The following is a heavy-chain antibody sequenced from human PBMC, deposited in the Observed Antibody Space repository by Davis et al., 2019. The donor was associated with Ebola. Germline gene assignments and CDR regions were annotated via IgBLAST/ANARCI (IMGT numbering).Heavy chain of an antibody. CDR1: GGPFSSHS. Sequence: ASVKVSCKASGGPFSSHSINGVRQAPGQGLEWMGWMNPNSGNTGYAQKFQGRVTMTRNTSISTAYMELSSLRSEDTAVYYCAIYLVLDAFDIWGQGTMVTVSS. CDR2: MNPNSGNT. D-gene: IGHD2-8*02. J-gene: IGHJ3*02. CDR3: AIYLVLDAFDI. V-gene: IGHV1-8*02.